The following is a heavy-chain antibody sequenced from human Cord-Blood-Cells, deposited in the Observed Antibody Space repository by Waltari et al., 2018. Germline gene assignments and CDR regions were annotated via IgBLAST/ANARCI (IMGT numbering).Heavy chain of an antibody. Sequence: QLQLQESGPGLVKPSETLSLTCTVSGGPISSSSYYWGWIRQPPGKGLEWIGSIYYSGSTYYNPSLKSRVTISVDTSKNQFSLKLSSVTAADTAVYYCARPYSSSWYRGYFDYWGQGTLVTVSS. CDR1: GGPISSSSYY. CDR2: IYYSGST. V-gene: IGHV4-39*01. CDR3: ARPYSSSWYRGYFDY. D-gene: IGHD6-13*01. J-gene: IGHJ4*02.